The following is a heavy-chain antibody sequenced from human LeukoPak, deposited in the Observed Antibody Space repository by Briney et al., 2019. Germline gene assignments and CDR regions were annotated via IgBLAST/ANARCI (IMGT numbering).Heavy chain of an antibody. J-gene: IGHJ4*02. CDR1: GFTFGDYY. CDR2: IKHNGDEL. V-gene: IGHV3-7*01. Sequence: GGSLRLSCAASGFTFGDYYMTWIRQAPGKGLEWVANIKHNGDELNYVDSVEDRFTISRDNAKNSLYLHMTGLRAEDTAVYYCARELRTFDSWGQGTLVTVSS. CDR3: ARELRTFDS. D-gene: IGHD3-16*01.